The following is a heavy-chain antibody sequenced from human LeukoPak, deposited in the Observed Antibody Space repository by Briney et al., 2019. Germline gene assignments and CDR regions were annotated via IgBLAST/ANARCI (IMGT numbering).Heavy chain of an antibody. CDR2: IIPIFGTA. D-gene: IGHD3-10*01. V-gene: IGHV1-69*06. Sequence: SVKVSCKASGGTFSSYAISWVRQAPGQGLEWMGGIIPIFGTANYAQKFQGRVTITADKSTSTAYMELSSLRSEDTAVYYCARNYYGSGSYREKRWFDPWGQGTLVTVSS. CDR3: ARNYYGSGSYREKRWFDP. J-gene: IGHJ5*02. CDR1: GGTFSSYA.